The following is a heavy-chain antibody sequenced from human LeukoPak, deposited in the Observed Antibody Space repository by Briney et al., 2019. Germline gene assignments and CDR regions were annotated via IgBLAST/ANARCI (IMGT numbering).Heavy chain of an antibody. CDR1: GYSINNYW. CDR3: ARQEHCSGASCYTWFDP. J-gene: IGHJ5*02. Sequence: GESLQISCKGSGYSINNYWIAWVRQMPGKGLEWMGIIYPADSDIRYSPSFQGQVTISADKSISTAYLQWNSLKASDTAMYYCARQEHCSGASCYTWFDPWGQGTLVTVSS. CDR2: IYPADSDI. D-gene: IGHD2-15*01. V-gene: IGHV5-51*01.